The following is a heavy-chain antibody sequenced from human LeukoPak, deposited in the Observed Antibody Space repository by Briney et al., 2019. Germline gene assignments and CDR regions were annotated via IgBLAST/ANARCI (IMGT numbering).Heavy chain of an antibody. CDR2: IYSGGTT. D-gene: IGHD1-26*01. Sequence: AGSLRLSCAASGFTVSSNYMSWVRQAPGKGLEWVSVIYSGGTTYYADSVKGRFTISRDSSKNTVYLQMNSLRPEDTAVYYCARDFDSGNYYSLGYWGQGTLVTVSS. CDR1: GFTVSSNY. CDR3: ARDFDSGNYYSLGY. J-gene: IGHJ4*02. V-gene: IGHV3-66*02.